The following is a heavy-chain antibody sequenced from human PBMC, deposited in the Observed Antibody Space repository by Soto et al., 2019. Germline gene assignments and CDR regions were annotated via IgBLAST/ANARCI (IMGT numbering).Heavy chain of an antibody. J-gene: IGHJ6*03. CDR2: TYYSGST. Sequence: SETLSLTCTVSGGSISSGGYYWSWIRQHPGKGLEWIGYTYYSGSTYYNPSLKSRVTISVDTSKNQFSLKLSSVTAADTAVYYCARAPGSTLYYYYYMDVWGKGTTVTVSS. CDR1: GGSISSGGYY. CDR3: ARAPGSTLYYYYYMDV. D-gene: IGHD2-2*01. V-gene: IGHV4-31*03.